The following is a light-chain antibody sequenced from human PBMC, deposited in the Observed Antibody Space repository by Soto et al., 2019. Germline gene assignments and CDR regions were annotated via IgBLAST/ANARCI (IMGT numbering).Light chain of an antibody. CDR2: DAS. Sequence: DLQMTQSPSSLSASVGDRVTITCQASQDIKHYLNWYQQKPGKAPNLLIYDASNLKTGVPSRFSGSGSGTHFTFTISSLQPEDVATYYCQHYDHLPPLSFGGGTSVEIK. J-gene: IGKJ4*01. CDR1: QDIKHY. CDR3: QHYDHLPPLS. V-gene: IGKV1-33*01.